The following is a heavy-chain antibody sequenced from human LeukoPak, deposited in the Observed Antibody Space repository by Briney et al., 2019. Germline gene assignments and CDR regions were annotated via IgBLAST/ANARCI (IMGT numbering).Heavy chain of an antibody. D-gene: IGHD6-6*01. Sequence: SQTLSLTCAISGDSFSSNSAAWNWIRQSPSRGLEWLGRTYYRSKWYSDYAVSVKSRITINPDTSKNQFSLQLNSVTPEDTAVYYCASQQAARRSFDYWGQGTLVTVSS. CDR3: ASQQAARRSFDY. CDR2: TYYRSKWYS. CDR1: GDSFSSNSAA. V-gene: IGHV6-1*01. J-gene: IGHJ4*02.